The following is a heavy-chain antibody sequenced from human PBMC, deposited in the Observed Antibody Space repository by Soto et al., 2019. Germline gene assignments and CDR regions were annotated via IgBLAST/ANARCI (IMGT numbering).Heavy chain of an antibody. CDR2: ISSSSSYI. CDR1: GFTFSIYS. Sequence: GGSLRLSCAASGFTFSIYSMNWVRQAPGKGLEWVSSISSSSSYIYYADSVKGRFTISRDNAKNSLYLQMNSLRAEDTAVYYCARDQASSGYFDYWGQGTLVTVSS. V-gene: IGHV3-21*01. D-gene: IGHD3-22*01. CDR3: ARDQASSGYFDY. J-gene: IGHJ4*02.